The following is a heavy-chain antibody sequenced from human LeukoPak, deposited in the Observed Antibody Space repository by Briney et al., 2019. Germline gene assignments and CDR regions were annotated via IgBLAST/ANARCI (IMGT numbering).Heavy chain of an antibody. Sequence: PGGSLRLFCAASGFTFSSSAMSWVRQAPGKGLEWVSAITNNGGYTYCADSVQGRFTISRDNSKSTLCLQMNSLRAEDTAVYYCAKQLGYCSDGSCYFPYWGQGTLVTVSS. J-gene: IGHJ4*02. D-gene: IGHD2-15*01. CDR2: ITNNGGYT. CDR1: GFTFSSSA. CDR3: AKQLGYCSDGSCYFPY. V-gene: IGHV3-23*01.